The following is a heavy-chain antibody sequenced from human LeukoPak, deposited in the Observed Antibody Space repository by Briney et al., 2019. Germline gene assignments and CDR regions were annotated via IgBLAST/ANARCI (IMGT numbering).Heavy chain of an antibody. CDR2: ISGSGGST. Sequence: GGSLRLSCAASGFTFSSYAMSWIRQAPGKELEWVSAISGSGGSTYYADSVKGRFTISRDNSKNTLYLQMNSLRAEDTAVYYCAKAKVPYCSGGSCLTGYWGQGTLVTVSS. J-gene: IGHJ4*02. D-gene: IGHD2-15*01. V-gene: IGHV3-23*01. CDR3: AKAKVPYCSGGSCLTGY. CDR1: GFTFSSYA.